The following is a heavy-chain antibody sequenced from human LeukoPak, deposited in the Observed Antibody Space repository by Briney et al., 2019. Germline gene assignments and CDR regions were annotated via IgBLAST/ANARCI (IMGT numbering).Heavy chain of an antibody. CDR3: ARGARSGKAFWY. D-gene: IGHD3-10*01. CDR1: GGSFSGYY. CDR2: INHSGST. J-gene: IGHJ4*02. Sequence: PSETLSLTCAVYGGSFSGYYWSWIPQPPGKGLEWIGEINHSGSTNYNPSLKSRVTISVDTSKNQFSLKLSSVTAADTAVYYCARGARSGKAFWYWGQGTLVTVSS. V-gene: IGHV4-34*01.